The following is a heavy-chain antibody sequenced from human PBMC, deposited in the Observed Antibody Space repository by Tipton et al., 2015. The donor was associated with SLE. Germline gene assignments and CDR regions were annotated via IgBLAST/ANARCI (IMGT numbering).Heavy chain of an antibody. CDR2: IYSGGST. D-gene: IGHD6-13*01. Sequence: SLRLSCAASGFTVSSNYMSWVRQAPGKGLEWVSVIYSGGSTYYADSVKGRFTISRDNSKNTLYLQMNSLRAEDTAVYYCARDKISAGYYGMDVWGQRTTVTVSS. V-gene: IGHV3-53*05. CDR1: GFTVSSNY. J-gene: IGHJ6*02. CDR3: ARDKISAGYYGMDV.